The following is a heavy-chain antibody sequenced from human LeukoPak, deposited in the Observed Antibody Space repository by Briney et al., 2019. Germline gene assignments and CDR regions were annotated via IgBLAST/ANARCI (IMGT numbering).Heavy chain of an antibody. Sequence: SETLSLTCAVYGGSFSGYYWSWIRQPPGKGLEWIGEINHSGSTNYNPSLKSRVTISVDTSKNQFSLKLSSVTAADPAVYYCARGPVCSSTSCLFDYWGQGTLVTVSS. V-gene: IGHV4-34*01. CDR2: INHSGST. CDR3: ARGPVCSSTSCLFDY. J-gene: IGHJ4*02. D-gene: IGHD2-2*01. CDR1: GGSFSGYY.